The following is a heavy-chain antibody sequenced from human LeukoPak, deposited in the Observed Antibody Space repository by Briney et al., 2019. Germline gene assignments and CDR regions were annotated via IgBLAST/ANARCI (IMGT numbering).Heavy chain of an antibody. Sequence: ASVKVSCKASGYTFTSYYIHWVRQAPGQGLEWMGIINPSGGSTNYAQKFQGRVTMTRDTSTSTAYMDLARLRSDDTAVYYCAVGLDIAMPGKVPTGWGQGTLVTVSS. CDR2: INPSGGST. D-gene: IGHD6-19*01. CDR1: GYTFTSYY. V-gene: IGHV1-46*01. J-gene: IGHJ4*02. CDR3: AVGLDIAMPGKVPTG.